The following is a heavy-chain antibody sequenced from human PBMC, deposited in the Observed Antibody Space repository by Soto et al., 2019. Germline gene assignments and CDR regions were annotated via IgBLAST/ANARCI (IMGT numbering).Heavy chain of an antibody. CDR2: IKQDGSNT. D-gene: IGHD2-15*01. CDR1: GFTFSSYW. Sequence: GGSLRLSCAASGFTFSSYWMSWVRQAPGKGLEWVANIKQDGSNTNYADSVKGRFTISRDNAKSTLFLQMNSLRDEDTAVYYCAREFCSGGNCYTYYFDPWGQGIPVTVSS. CDR3: AREFCSGGNCYTYYFDP. J-gene: IGHJ5*02. V-gene: IGHV3-7*01.